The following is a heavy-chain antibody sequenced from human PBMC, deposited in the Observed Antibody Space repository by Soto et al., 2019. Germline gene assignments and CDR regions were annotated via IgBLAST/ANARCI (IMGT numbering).Heavy chain of an antibody. CDR1: GFTFSSYG. CDR3: AKGVWLVDPYLGEFDY. CDR2: ISYDGSNK. D-gene: IGHD5-18*01. V-gene: IGHV3-30*18. Sequence: QVQLVESGGGVVQPGRSLRLSCAASGFTFSSYGMHWVRQAPGKGLEWVAVISYDGSNKYYADSVKGRFTISRDNSKNTLYLQMNSLRAEDTAVYYCAKGVWLVDPYLGEFDYWGQGTLVTVSS. J-gene: IGHJ4*02.